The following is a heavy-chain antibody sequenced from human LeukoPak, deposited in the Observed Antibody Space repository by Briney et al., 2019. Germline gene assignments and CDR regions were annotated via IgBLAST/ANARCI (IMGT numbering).Heavy chain of an antibody. CDR2: ISGTGGST. Sequence: GGSLRLSCAASGFTFSSYTIHWLRQAPGKGLEYVSAISGTGGSTYYADSVKGRFTISRDNSKNTLYLQMGSLRAEDTAVYYCAKDSGYCGGDCSAAALDYWGQGTLVTVSS. D-gene: IGHD2-21*02. CDR3: AKDSGYCGGDCSAAALDY. CDR1: GFTFSSYT. V-gene: IGHV3-64*02. J-gene: IGHJ4*02.